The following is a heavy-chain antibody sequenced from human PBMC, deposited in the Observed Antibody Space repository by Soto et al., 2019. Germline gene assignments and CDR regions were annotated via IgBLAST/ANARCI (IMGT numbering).Heavy chain of an antibody. CDR3: ARVAATKILVVMHDAFEI. Sequence: QVQLVQSGAEVKKPGSSLKVSCKASGATLNTFINYGITWVRQAPGQGLEWMGGIIPVFGTANYARKFQGRVTVNAEEATRTAQMELSSLRSEDTAVYYCARVAATKILVVMHDAFEIWGQGTMVTVSS. J-gene: IGHJ3*02. CDR2: IIPVFGTA. CDR1: GATLNTFINYG. D-gene: IGHD3-22*01. V-gene: IGHV1-69*12.